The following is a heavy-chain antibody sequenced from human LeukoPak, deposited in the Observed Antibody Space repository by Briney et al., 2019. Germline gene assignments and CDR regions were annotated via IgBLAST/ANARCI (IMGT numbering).Heavy chain of an antibody. Sequence: ASVKVSCKASGYTFTSYAMHWVRQAPGQRLEWMGWITAFNGHTNYAQNFQDRLTMTTDTSANTASMELRSLTPDDTAVYFCARGARGALLDYWGQGTLVTVSS. V-gene: IGHV1-3*01. CDR2: ITAFNGHT. J-gene: IGHJ4*02. D-gene: IGHD6-6*01. CDR1: GYTFTSYA. CDR3: ARGARGALLDY.